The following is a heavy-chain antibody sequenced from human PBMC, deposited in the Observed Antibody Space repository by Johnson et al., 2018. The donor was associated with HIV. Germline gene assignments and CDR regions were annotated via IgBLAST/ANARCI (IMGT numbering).Heavy chain of an antibody. CDR2: ISGGGGST. CDR3: ARGGFSMIVVGK. V-gene: IGHV3-23*04. J-gene: IGHJ3*01. Sequence: VQLVESGGGLVQPGGSLRLSCAVSGFTFSDYAMSWVRQDPGKGLEWVSGISGGGGSTYYVDSVKGRFTISRDNAKNSLYLQMNSLRAEDTAVYYCARGGFSMIVVGKWGPGTMVTVSS. D-gene: IGHD3-22*01. CDR1: GFTFSDYA.